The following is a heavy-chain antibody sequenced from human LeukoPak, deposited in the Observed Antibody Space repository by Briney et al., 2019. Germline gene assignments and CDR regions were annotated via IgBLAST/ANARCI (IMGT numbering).Heavy chain of an antibody. D-gene: IGHD2-2*01. V-gene: IGHV4-34*01. CDR3: ARLYCSSTSCYLNKFDP. CDR1: GGSFSGYY. J-gene: IGHJ5*02. CDR2: INHSGST. Sequence: SETLSLTCAVYGGSFSGYYWSWIRQPPGKGLEWIGEINHSGSTNYNPSLKSRVTISVDTSKNQFSLKLSSVTAADTAVYYCARLYCSSTSCYLNKFDPWGQGTLVTVSS.